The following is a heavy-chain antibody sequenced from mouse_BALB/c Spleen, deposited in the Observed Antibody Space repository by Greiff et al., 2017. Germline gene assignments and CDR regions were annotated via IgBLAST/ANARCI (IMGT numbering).Heavy chain of an antibody. CDR1: GFNIKDYY. D-gene: IGHD1-1*01. J-gene: IGHJ3*01. V-gene: IGHV14-4*02. Sequence: EVQLQQSGAELVRPGASVKLSCKASGFNIKDYYMHWVKQRPEQGLEWIGWIDPENGDTEYAPKFQGKATMTADTSSNTAYLQLSSLTSEDTAVDYCNEVYYGSSLAYWGQGTLVTVSA. CDR2: IDPENGDT. CDR3: NEVYYGSSLAY.